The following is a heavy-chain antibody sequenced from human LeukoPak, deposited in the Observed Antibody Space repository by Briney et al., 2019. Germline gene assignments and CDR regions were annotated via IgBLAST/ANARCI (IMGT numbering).Heavy chain of an antibody. CDR3: ATGDHSFDN. CDR1: GASLTIYY. CDR2: YASGTT. Sequence: SETLSLTCNVSGASLTIYYWNWIRQPAGKGLEWIGRYASGTTTHNPSLKSQFSMSIDTSKNQISLKLTSVTAADTAVYYCATGDHSFDNWGQGTLVTVTP. V-gene: IGHV4-4*07. D-gene: IGHD7-27*01. J-gene: IGHJ4*02.